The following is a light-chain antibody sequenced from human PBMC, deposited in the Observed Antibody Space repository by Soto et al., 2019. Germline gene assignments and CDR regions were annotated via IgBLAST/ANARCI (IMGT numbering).Light chain of an antibody. CDR1: SSDVGGYNY. CDR2: EVS. CDR3: SSYTSTNTPVV. V-gene: IGLV2-14*01. Sequence: QSVLAQPASVSGSPGQTITISCTGTSSDVGGYNYVSWYQHNPGKAPKLLTYEVSNRPSGVSDRFSGSKSDNMASLTISGLQAEDVADYYCSSYTSTNTPVVFGGGTKVTVL. J-gene: IGLJ2*01.